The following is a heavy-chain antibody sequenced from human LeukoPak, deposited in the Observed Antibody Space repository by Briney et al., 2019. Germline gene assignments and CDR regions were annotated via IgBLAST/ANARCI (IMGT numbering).Heavy chain of an antibody. D-gene: IGHD3-9*01. CDR2: ISPSGST. V-gene: IGHV4-4*07. CDR3: ARQGVYYDILTGYYKSYYFDY. J-gene: IGHJ4*02. CDR1: GGSISSYY. Sequence: ASETLSLTCTVSGGSISSYYWTWIRHPAGKGLEWIGRISPSGSTNYNPPLQSRVTMSVDTSKNQFSLKLSSVTAADTAVYYCARQGVYYDILTGYYKSYYFDYWGQGTLVTVSS.